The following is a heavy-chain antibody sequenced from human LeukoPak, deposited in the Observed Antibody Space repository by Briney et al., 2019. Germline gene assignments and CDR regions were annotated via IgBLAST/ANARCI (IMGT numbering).Heavy chain of an antibody. Sequence: GSLRLSCAASGFTFSSYSMNWVRQAPGKGLEWVSYISSSSSTIYYADSVKGRFTISRDNAKNSLYLQMNSLRDEDTAVYYCARDLRYYYDSSGYYLDWGQGTLVTVSS. CDR3: ARDLRYYYDSSGYYLD. CDR2: ISSSSSTI. D-gene: IGHD3-22*01. V-gene: IGHV3-48*02. CDR1: GFTFSSYS. J-gene: IGHJ4*02.